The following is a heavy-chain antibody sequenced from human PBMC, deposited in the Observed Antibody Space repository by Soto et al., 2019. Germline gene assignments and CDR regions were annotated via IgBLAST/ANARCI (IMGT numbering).Heavy chain of an antibody. J-gene: IGHJ3*02. V-gene: IGHV3-15*01. CDR2: IKSKTDGGTI. CDR3: TTCQGFGEFHSDDALDI. CDR1: GFTFRNAW. Sequence: GSLRLSCAASGFTFRNAWMSWVLQAPGKGLEWVGRIKSKTDGGTIDYAAPVKGRFSISREDSKNTLYLQMNSLKTEDTGVYYCTTCQGFGEFHSDDALDIWGQGTMLTVSS. D-gene: IGHD3-10*01.